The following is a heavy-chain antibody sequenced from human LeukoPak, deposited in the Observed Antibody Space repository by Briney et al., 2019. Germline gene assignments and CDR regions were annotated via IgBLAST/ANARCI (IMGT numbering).Heavy chain of an antibody. V-gene: IGHV1-18*01. D-gene: IGHD6-13*01. CDR3: ARALLDLAAAGTSYYYGMDV. CDR2: ISAYNGNT. CDR1: GYTFTSYG. J-gene: IGHJ6*02. Sequence: ASVKVSCKASGYTFTSYGISWVRQAPGQGLEWMGWISAYNGNTNYAQKLQGRVTMTTDTSTSTAYMELRSLRSDDTAVYYCARALLDLAAAGTSYYYGMDVWGQGTTVTVSS.